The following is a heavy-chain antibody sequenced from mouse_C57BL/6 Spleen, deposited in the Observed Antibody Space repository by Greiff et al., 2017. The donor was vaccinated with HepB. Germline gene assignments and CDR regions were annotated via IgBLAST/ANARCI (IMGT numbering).Heavy chain of an antibody. D-gene: IGHD3-2*02. Sequence: VQLQQPGAELVKPGASVKLSCKASGYTFTSYWMHWVKQRPGRGLEWIGRIDPNSGGTKYNEKFKSKATLAVDKPSSTAYMQRSSLTSEDSAVYYCARYRQLSPYYFDYWGQGTTLTVSS. CDR1: GYTFTSYW. CDR2: IDPNSGGT. J-gene: IGHJ2*01. CDR3: ARYRQLSPYYFDY. V-gene: IGHV1-72*01.